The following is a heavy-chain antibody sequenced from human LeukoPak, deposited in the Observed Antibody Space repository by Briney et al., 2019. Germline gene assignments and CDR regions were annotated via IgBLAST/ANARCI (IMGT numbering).Heavy chain of an antibody. CDR2: ISGSGGST. V-gene: IGHV3-23*01. Sequence: GGTLRLSCAASGFTFSSYGMSWVRQAPGKGLEWVSAISGSGGSTYYADSVKGRFTISRDNSKNTLYLQMNSLRAEDTAVYYCARGVLYYYDSSGYYLPDAFDIWGQGTMVTVSS. CDR3: ARGVLYYYDSSGYYLPDAFDI. D-gene: IGHD3-22*01. CDR1: GFTFSSYG. J-gene: IGHJ3*02.